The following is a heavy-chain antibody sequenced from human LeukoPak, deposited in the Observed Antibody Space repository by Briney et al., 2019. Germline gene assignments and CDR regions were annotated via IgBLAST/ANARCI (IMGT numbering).Heavy chain of an antibody. J-gene: IGHJ6*02. Sequence: SGTLSLTCAVSGGSGGSISSSNWWNWVRQPPGKGLEWIGEIYHSGSTNYNPSLKSRVTISVDTSKNQFSLKLSSVTAADTAVYYCARGGSPKYGMDVWGQGTTVTVSS. CDR3: ARGGSPKYGMDV. CDR2: IYHSGST. CDR1: GGSGGSISSSNW. V-gene: IGHV4-4*02. D-gene: IGHD1-26*01.